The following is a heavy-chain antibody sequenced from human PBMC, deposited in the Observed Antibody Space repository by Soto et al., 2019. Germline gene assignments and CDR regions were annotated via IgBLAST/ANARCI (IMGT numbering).Heavy chain of an antibody. D-gene: IGHD3-16*02. CDR3: AREGKNDYVWGSYRKSWYYFDY. CDR2: ISDDGSNK. CDR1: GFTFSSYD. V-gene: IGHV3-30-3*01. Sequence: QVQLVESGGGVVQPGRSLRLSCAASGFTFSSYDMHWVRQAPGKGLEWVAVISDDGSNKYYADSVKGRFTISRDNSKNTLYVQMNSLRAEDTAVYYCAREGKNDYVWGSYRKSWYYFDYWGQGTLVTVSS. J-gene: IGHJ4*02.